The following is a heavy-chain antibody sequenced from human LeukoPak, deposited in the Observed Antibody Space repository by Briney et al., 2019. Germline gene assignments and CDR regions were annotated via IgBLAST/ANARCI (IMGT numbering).Heavy chain of an antibody. CDR2: INPSDGST. CDR1: GYTFTTYY. V-gene: IGHV1-46*01. Sequence: GASVKVSCKASGYTFTTYYMHWVRQAPGQGLEWMGIINPSDGSTTYAQKFQGRVTVTRDTSTSTVYMELSSLRSEDTAVYYCGRGPWRYFDYWGQGTLVTVSS. J-gene: IGHJ4*02. CDR3: GRGPWRYFDY. D-gene: IGHD1-1*01.